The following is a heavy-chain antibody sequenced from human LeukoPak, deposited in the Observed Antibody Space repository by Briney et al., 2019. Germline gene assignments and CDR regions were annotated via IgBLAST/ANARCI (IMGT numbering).Heavy chain of an antibody. CDR1: GFTFSSYA. Sequence: GGSLRLSCAASGFTFSSYAMHWVRQAPGKGLEWVAVISYDGSNKYYADSVKGRFTISRDNSKNTLYLQMNSLRAEDTAVYYCARGPYSSLGYYYYYMDVWGKGTTVTVSS. CDR2: ISYDGSNK. J-gene: IGHJ6*03. D-gene: IGHD6-13*01. V-gene: IGHV3-30*04. CDR3: ARGPYSSLGYYYYYMDV.